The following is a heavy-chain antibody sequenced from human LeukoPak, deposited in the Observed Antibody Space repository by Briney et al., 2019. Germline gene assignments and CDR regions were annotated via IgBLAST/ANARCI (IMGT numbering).Heavy chain of an antibody. V-gene: IGHV3-21*01. J-gene: IGHJ6*02. Sequence: GGSLRLSCAASGFTFSSYSMNWVRQAPGKGLEWVSSISSSSSYIYHADSVKGRFTISRDNAKNSLYLQMNSLRAEDTAVYYCARIAVPAAISEYYYYAMDVWGQGTTVTVSS. CDR3: ARIAVPAAISEYYYYAMDV. CDR1: GFTFSSYS. D-gene: IGHD2-2*02. CDR2: ISSSSSYI.